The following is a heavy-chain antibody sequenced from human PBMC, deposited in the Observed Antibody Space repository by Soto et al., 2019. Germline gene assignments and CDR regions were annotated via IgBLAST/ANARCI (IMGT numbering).Heavy chain of an antibody. CDR3: ARNNGDYEVY. J-gene: IGHJ4*02. CDR2: ISSSGRTI. V-gene: IGHV3-48*03. Sequence: EVQLVESGGDLVQPGGSLRLSCAASGSTFSSYEMNWVHQAPGKGLEWVSYISSSGRTIHYADSVKGRFTISRDNAKNSLYLQMNSLRAEDTAVYYCARNNGDYEVYWGQGTLVTVSS. D-gene: IGHD4-17*01. CDR1: GSTFSSYE.